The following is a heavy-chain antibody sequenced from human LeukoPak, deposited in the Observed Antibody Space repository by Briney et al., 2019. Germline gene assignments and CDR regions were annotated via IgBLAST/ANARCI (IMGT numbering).Heavy chain of an antibody. V-gene: IGHV4-39*01. D-gene: IGHD1-26*01. Sequence: SETLSLTCTVSGDSFSRDTYSWGWIRQPPGKGLEWIGSIYYTGRTFYNPSLKSRVTISVDTSKNQFSLKLSSVTAADTAVYYCARRGSMGGSFVGAFDIWGQGTMVTVSS. CDR3: ARRGSMGGSFVGAFDI. CDR2: IYYTGRT. CDR1: GDSFSRDTYS. J-gene: IGHJ3*02.